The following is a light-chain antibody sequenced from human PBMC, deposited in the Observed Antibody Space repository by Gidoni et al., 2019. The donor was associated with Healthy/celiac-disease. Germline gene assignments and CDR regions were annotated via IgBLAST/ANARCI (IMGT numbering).Light chain of an antibody. CDR3: QQYNNWPLSS. V-gene: IGKV3-15*01. CDR1: QSVSSN. CDR2: GAS. J-gene: IGKJ2*04. Sequence: ELGMTQHAATLSVSPGERATLSCRASQSVSSNLAWYQQKPGQAPRLLIYGASTRATGIPARFSGSGSGTEFTLTISSLQSEDFAVYYCQQYNNWPLSSFGHGTKVDIK.